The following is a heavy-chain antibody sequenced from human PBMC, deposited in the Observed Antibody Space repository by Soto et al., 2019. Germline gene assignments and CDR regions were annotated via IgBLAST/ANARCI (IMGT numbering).Heavy chain of an antibody. Sequence: SETLSLTCVVSGSSISSGNWWSWVRQPPGKGLEWSGEIYHSGSTHYNPSLMSRVTISVDTSKNFFSLKLSSVTAADTAVYYCARAGYYTPGFDYWGQGTLVTVS. J-gene: IGHJ4*02. CDR1: GSSISSGNW. V-gene: IGHV4-4*02. CDR2: IYHSGST. CDR3: ARAGYYTPGFDY. D-gene: IGHD3-3*01.